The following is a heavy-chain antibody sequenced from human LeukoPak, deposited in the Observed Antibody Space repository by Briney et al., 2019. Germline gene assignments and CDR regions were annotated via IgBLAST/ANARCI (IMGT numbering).Heavy chain of an antibody. CDR2: LTWNSVGV. CDR3: ARGGFFPGSGNQYYFDS. Sequence: PGRSLRLSCAASGFTFDDHAMHWVRQAPGEGLEWVAGLTWNSVGVGYGASVRGRSTISRDNAKNSLFLQMNSVRPEDTALYYCARGGFFPGSGNQYYFDSWGQGTLVTVSS. CDR1: GFTFDDHA. V-gene: IGHV3-9*01. J-gene: IGHJ4*02. D-gene: IGHD3-10*01.